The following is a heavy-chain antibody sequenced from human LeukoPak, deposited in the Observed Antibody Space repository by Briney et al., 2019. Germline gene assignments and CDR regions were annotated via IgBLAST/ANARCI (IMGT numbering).Heavy chain of an antibody. CDR3: ARRLKYYYDSSGYYSFDY. D-gene: IGHD3-22*01. Sequence: GESLKISCKGSGYSFTSYWIGWVRQMPGKGLGWMGIIYPGDSDTRYSPSFQGQVTISADKSISTAYLQWSSLKASDTAMYYCARRLKYYYDSSGYYSFDYWGQGTLVTVSS. CDR1: GYSFTSYW. CDR2: IYPGDSDT. V-gene: IGHV5-51*01. J-gene: IGHJ4*02.